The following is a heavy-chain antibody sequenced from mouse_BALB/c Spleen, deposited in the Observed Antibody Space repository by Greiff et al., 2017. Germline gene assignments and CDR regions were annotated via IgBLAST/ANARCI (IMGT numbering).Heavy chain of an antibody. D-gene: IGHD2-4*01. CDR1: GYTFTSYW. V-gene: IGHV1S22*01. CDR3: TRDGLRRGGMDY. Sequence: LQQPGSELVRPGASVKLSCKASGYTFTSYWMHWVKQRPGQGLEWIGNIYPGSGSTNYDEKFKSKATLTVDTSSSTAYMQISSLTSEDSAVYYCTRDGLRRGGMDYWGQGTSVTVSS. J-gene: IGHJ4*01. CDR2: IYPGSGST.